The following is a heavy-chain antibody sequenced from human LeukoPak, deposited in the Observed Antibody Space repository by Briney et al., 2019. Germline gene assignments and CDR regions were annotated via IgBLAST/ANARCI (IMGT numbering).Heavy chain of an antibody. CDR2: VYYSGIT. D-gene: IGHD6-19*01. CDR3: ARGEYSSGWSNDY. J-gene: IGHJ4*02. V-gene: IGHV4-39*07. Sequence: SETLSLTCTVSGGSISSSSYYWGWIRQPPGKGLEWIGNVYYSGITYYNPSLKSRVTISVDTSKNQFSLKLSSVAAADTAVYYCARGEYSSGWSNDYWGQGTLVTVSS. CDR1: GGSISSSSYY.